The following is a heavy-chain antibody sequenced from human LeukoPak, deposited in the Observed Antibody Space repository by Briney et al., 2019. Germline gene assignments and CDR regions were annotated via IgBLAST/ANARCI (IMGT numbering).Heavy chain of an antibody. D-gene: IGHD2-8*02. V-gene: IGHV3-21*01. CDR1: GFTFSTYT. Sequence: PGGSLRPSCAASGFTFSTYTMTWVRQAPGKGLEWVSSLSSSSTYIYYADSVKGRFTISRDNAKNSLYLQMNSLRAEDTAVYYCARYWRGAFDIWGQGTMVTVSS. CDR2: LSSSSTYI. J-gene: IGHJ3*02. CDR3: ARYWRGAFDI.